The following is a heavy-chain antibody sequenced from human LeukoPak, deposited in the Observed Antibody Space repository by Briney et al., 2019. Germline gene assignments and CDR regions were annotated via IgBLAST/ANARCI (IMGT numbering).Heavy chain of an antibody. CDR1: QFY. D-gene: IGHD1-26*01. CDR2: IYSGGST. CDR3: ASGESYYLEN. J-gene: IGHJ4*02. Sequence: PGGSLRLSCAASQFYMNWVRKAPGKGLEWVSTIYSGGSTYYADSVKGRFIISRDNSKNTLYLQMNSLRAEDTAVYYCASGESYYLENWGQGTLVTVSS. V-gene: IGHV3-66*01.